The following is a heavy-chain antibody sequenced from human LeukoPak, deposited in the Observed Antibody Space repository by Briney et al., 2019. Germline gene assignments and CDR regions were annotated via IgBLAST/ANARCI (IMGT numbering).Heavy chain of an antibody. D-gene: IGHD2-2*01. J-gene: IGHJ4*02. Sequence: GGSLRLSCAASGFTFSSYEMNWVRQAPGKGLEWVSYISSSGSTIYYADSVKGRFTISRDNAKNSLYLQMNSLRAEDTAVYYCARGDRLFDCSSTSCQRNPSGFDYWGQGTLVTVSS. V-gene: IGHV3-48*03. CDR1: GFTFSSYE. CDR2: ISSSGSTI. CDR3: ARGDRLFDCSSTSCQRNPSGFDY.